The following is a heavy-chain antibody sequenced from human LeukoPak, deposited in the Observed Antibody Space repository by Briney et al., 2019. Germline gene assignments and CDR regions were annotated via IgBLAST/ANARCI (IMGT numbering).Heavy chain of an antibody. CDR2: MNPNSGNT. V-gene: IGHV1-8*02. D-gene: IGHD6-13*01. CDR3: ARAPLIAAGSIGEFDY. Sequence: GASVKVSCKASGYTFTSYDINWVRQATGQGLEWMGWMNPNSGNTGYAQKFQGRVTMTRDTSISTAYMELSRLRSDDTAVYYCARAPLIAAGSIGEFDYWGQGTLVTVSS. J-gene: IGHJ4*02. CDR1: GYTFTSYD.